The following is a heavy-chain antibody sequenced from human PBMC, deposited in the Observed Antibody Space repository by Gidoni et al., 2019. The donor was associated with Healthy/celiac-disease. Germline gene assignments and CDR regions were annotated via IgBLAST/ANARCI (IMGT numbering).Heavy chain of an antibody. V-gene: IGHV2-70*01. Sequence: QVTLRESGPALVKPTQTLTLTCTFSGFSLSTSGTCVSWIRQPPGKALEWLALIDWDDDKYYSTSLKTSLTISKDTSKNQVVLTMTNMYPVDTATYYCARTQTIVGATSLGYFDYWGQGTLVTVSS. CDR2: IDWDDDK. CDR1: GFSLSTSGTC. J-gene: IGHJ4*02. D-gene: IGHD1-26*01. CDR3: ARTQTIVGATSLGYFDY.